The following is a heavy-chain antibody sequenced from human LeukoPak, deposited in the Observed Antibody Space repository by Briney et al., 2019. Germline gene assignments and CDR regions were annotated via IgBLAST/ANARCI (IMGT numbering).Heavy chain of an antibody. Sequence: ASVKVSCKASGYTFTSYDINWVRQATGQGLEWMGWMNPNSGNTGYAQEFQGRVTITRNTSISTAYMELSSLRSEDTAVYYCARSLPRSSHYYFDYWGQGTLVTVSS. V-gene: IGHV1-8*03. CDR1: GYTFTSYD. D-gene: IGHD6-13*01. CDR3: ARSLPRSSHYYFDY. J-gene: IGHJ4*02. CDR2: MNPNSGNT.